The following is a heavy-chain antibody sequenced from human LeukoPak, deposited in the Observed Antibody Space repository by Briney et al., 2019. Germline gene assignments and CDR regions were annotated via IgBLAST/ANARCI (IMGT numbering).Heavy chain of an antibody. CDR1: GYSITSGYY. Sequence: PSETLSLTCSVSGYSITSGYYWGWIRQPPGKGLEWIGSIYHTGNTFYDPSFNSRVTISVDTSKNQFSLSLSSVTAADTAVYYCARYCSSTTCYTRGGDYWGQGTLVTVSS. V-gene: IGHV4-38-2*02. D-gene: IGHD2-2*02. CDR2: IYHTGNT. J-gene: IGHJ4*02. CDR3: ARYCSSTTCYTRGGDY.